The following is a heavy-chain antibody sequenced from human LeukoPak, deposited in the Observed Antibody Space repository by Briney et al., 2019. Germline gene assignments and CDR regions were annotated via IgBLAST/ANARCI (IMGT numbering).Heavy chain of an antibody. CDR2: IYYSGST. CDR3: ARDVYFSDTSGYKDY. J-gene: IGHJ4*02. V-gene: IGHV4-39*07. Sequence: SETLSLTCAVSGGSISSSSYYWGWIRQPPGKGLEWIGNIYYSGSTYYNPSLKSRVTISLDTSKNQFSLKLSSVTAADTAVYYCARDVYFSDTSGYKDYWGQGTLVTVSS. CDR1: GGSISSSSYY. D-gene: IGHD3-22*01.